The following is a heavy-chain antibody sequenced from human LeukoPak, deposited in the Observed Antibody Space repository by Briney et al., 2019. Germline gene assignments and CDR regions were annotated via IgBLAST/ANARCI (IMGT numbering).Heavy chain of an antibody. D-gene: IGHD6-13*01. CDR3: ARPVAAGYRPYYFDY. J-gene: IGHJ4*02. V-gene: IGHV5-51*01. Sequence: GESLKISCKGSGYSFTSYWIGWVRQMPGKGLEWMGIIYPGDSDTRYSPSFQGQATISADKSISTAYLQWSSLKASDTAMYYCARPVAAGYRPYYFDYWGQGTLVTVSS. CDR2: IYPGDSDT. CDR1: GYSFTSYW.